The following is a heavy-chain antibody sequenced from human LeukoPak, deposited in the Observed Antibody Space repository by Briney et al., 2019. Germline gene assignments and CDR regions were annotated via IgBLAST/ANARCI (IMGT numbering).Heavy chain of an antibody. CDR1: GFTFSSYA. CDR3: AKDPVFLHTVTPYFDY. Sequence: GGSLRLSCAASGFTFSSYAMSWVRQAPGKGLEWVSAISGSGGSTYYADSVKGRLTISRDNSKNTLYLQMNSLRAEDTAVYHCAKDPVFLHTVTPYFDYWGQGTLVTVSS. V-gene: IGHV3-23*01. J-gene: IGHJ4*02. D-gene: IGHD4-11*01. CDR2: ISGSGGST.